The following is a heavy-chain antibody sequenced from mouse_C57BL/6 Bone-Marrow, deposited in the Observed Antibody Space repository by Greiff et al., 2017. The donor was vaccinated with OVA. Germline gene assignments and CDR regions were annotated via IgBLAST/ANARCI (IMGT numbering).Heavy chain of an antibody. CDR3: ARRRVTTVVATKWYFDV. CDR1: GYTFTSYW. J-gene: IGHJ1*03. D-gene: IGHD1-1*01. Sequence: QVQLQQPGAELVKPGASVKLSCKASGYTFTSYWMQWVKQRPGQGLEWIGEIDPSDGYTNYNPKFKGKATLTVDTSSSTAYMQLSSLTSGDSAVYYCARRRVTTVVATKWYFDVWGTGTTVTVSS. CDR2: IDPSDGYT. V-gene: IGHV1-50*01.